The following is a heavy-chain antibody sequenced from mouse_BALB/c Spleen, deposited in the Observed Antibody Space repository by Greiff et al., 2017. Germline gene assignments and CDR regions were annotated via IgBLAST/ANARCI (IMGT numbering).Heavy chain of an antibody. J-gene: IGHJ4*01. V-gene: IGHV5-4*02. D-gene: IGHD2-14*01. CDR2: ISDGGSYT. Sequence: VQLKESGGGLVKPGGSLKLSCAASGFTFSDYYMYWVRQTPEKGLEWVATISDGGSYTYYPDSVKGRFTISRDNAKNNLYLQMSSLKSEDTAMYDCASNRYDDYAMDYWGQGTAVTVSA. CDR3: ASNRYDDYAMDY. CDR1: GFTFSDYY.